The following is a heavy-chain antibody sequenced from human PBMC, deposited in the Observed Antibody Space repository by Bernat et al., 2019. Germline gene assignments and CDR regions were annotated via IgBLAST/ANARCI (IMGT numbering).Heavy chain of an antibody. CDR1: GDTVSSNSAA. D-gene: IGHD3-16*01. J-gene: IGHJ4*02. V-gene: IGHV6-1*01. CDR2: TYYRSKWYY. Sequence: QVQLQQSGPGLVKPSQTLSLTCAISGDTVSSNSAAWNWIRQSPSRGLEWLGRTYYRSKWYYDYAVSVKSRITINPDTSQSHFSLQLSSVTPEDTAVYYCTRGCGGGGGGFDYWGQGTLVTVSS. CDR3: TRGCGGGGGGFDY.